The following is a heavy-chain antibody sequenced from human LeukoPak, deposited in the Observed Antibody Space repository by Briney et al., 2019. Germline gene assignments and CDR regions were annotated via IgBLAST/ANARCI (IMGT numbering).Heavy chain of an antibody. CDR1: GDSISSDDYY. V-gene: IGHV4-61*02. J-gene: IGHJ4*02. CDR2: FSASGNS. D-gene: IGHD3-3*01. CDR3: ARVIYDFWSGYYTFDY. Sequence: SETLSLTCTVSGDSISSDDYYWSWIRQPAGTGLEWIGRFSASGNSNYNPSLKSRLTISVDTSKNQFSLKLSSVTGADTAVYYCARVIYDFWSGYYTFDYWGQGTLVTVSS.